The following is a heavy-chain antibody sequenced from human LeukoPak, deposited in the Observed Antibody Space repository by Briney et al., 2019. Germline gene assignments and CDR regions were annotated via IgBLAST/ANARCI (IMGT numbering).Heavy chain of an antibody. Sequence: GGSLRLSCAASGFTFSSYSMNWVRQAPGKGLEWVSSISSSSSYIYYADSVKGRFTISRDNAKNSLYLQMNSLRAEDTAVYYCARDYGGNLYFDYWGQGTLVTVSS. CDR2: ISSSSSYI. CDR3: ARDYGGNLYFDY. CDR1: GFTFSSYS. V-gene: IGHV3-21*01. D-gene: IGHD4-23*01. J-gene: IGHJ4*02.